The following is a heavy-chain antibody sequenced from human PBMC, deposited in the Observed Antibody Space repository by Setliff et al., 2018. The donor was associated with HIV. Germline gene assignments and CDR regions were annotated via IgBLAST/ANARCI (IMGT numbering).Heavy chain of an antibody. D-gene: IGHD2-21*01. Sequence: GASVKVSCKASGYTFINYGINWLRQAPGQGLEWVGWINPYNENTKYGQKFQGTVTMTRDTTTSTAYLELRRLRSDDTAVYFCARGGPARVALLYWFDPWGQGTLVTVS. CDR3: ARGGPARVALLYWFDP. J-gene: IGHJ5*02. CDR2: INPYNENT. V-gene: IGHV1-18*01. CDR1: GYTFINYG.